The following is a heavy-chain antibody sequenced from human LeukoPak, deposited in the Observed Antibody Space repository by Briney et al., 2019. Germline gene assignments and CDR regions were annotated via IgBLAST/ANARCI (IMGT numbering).Heavy chain of an antibody. Sequence: SETLSLTCTVSGVSISSYYWSWIRQPPGKGLEWIGYIYTSGSTKYNPSLRSRDTISVATSKNQFSLKLSSVTAADTAVYYCARREWELPYAFDIWGQGTMVTVSS. CDR1: GVSISSYY. V-gene: IGHV4-4*09. CDR2: IYTSGST. J-gene: IGHJ3*02. D-gene: IGHD1-26*01. CDR3: ARREWELPYAFDI.